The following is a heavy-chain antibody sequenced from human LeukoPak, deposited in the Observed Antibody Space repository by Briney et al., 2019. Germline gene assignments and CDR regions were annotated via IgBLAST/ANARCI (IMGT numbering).Heavy chain of an antibody. V-gene: IGHV3-30*02. CDR1: GFTFS. D-gene: IGHD7-27*01. CDR2: IRHDGTDQ. CDR3: AKDGNWASVS. Sequence: GGSLRLSCVGSGFTFSVHWVRQVPGKGLEWLTFIRHDGTDQHYADSVRGRFTISRDKSKNTVYLQMNSLRPEDTALYYCAKDGNWASVSWGQGTLVTVSS. J-gene: IGHJ5*02.